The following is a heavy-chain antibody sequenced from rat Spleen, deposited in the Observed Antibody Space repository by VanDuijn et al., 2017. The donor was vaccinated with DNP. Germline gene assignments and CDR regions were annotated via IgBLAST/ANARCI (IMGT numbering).Heavy chain of an antibody. Sequence: VQLVESGGGLVQPGRSLKISCEASDFTLTRSDVAWVRQAPTRGLEWVASISPSGLNIYYRDSVKGRFTISRDISKSTLYLQMDSLRSEDTATYYCAARAPGDYFYGGYFDYWGQGVMVTVSS. V-gene: IGHV5-19*01. CDR2: ISPSGLNI. D-gene: IGHD1-6*01. CDR1: DFTLTRSD. CDR3: AARAPGDYFYGGYFDY. J-gene: IGHJ2*01.